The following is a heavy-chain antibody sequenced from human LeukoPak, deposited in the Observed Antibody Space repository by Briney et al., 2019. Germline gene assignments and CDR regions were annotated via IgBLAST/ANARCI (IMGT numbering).Heavy chain of an antibody. D-gene: IGHD3-22*01. CDR1: GFTFSSYG. Sequence: GGSLRLSCAASGFTFSSYGMPWVRQAPGKGLEWVAFIRYDGSNKYYADSVKGRFTISRDNSKNTLYLQMNSLRAEDTAVYYCAKVSNYYDSSGYPDDAFDIWGQGTMVTVSS. J-gene: IGHJ3*02. CDR2: IRYDGSNK. CDR3: AKVSNYYDSSGYPDDAFDI. V-gene: IGHV3-30*02.